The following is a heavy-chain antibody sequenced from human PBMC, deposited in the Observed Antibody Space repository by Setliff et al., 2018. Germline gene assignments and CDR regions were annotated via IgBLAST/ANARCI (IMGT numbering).Heavy chain of an antibody. CDR1: GGSISSYY. Sequence: SETLSLTCTVSGGSISSYYWSWIRQSPGKGLEWIGYIHYSGKTNYNPPLKSRVTISVDMSKNQFSLRLSSVTAADTAVYYCARKGISALSGAFDMWGQGTMVTVSS. D-gene: IGHD1-26*01. CDR2: IHYSGKT. J-gene: IGHJ3*02. CDR3: ARKGISALSGAFDM. V-gene: IGHV4-59*12.